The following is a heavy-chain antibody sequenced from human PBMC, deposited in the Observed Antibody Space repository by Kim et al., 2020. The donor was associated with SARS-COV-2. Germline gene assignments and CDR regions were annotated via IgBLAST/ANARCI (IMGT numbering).Heavy chain of an antibody. CDR2: ISHDGDPT. V-gene: IGHV3-30*18. D-gene: IGHD3-10*02. CDR3: AKDQESLCRVGLCHSPRFDN. CDR1: GFIFSNHG. J-gene: IGHJ5*02. Sequence: GGSLRLSCEASGFIFSNHGMNWVRQAPGKGLEWMAVISHDGDPTYYADSVKGRFTIARDNSKNTLYLQMDSLRTDDTAVYYCAKDQESLCRVGLCHSPRFDNWGRGTLVSVSS.